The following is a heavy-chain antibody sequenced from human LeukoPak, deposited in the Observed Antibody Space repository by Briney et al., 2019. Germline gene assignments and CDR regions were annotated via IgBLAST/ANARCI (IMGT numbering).Heavy chain of an antibody. V-gene: IGHV1-2*02. Sequence: ASVKVSCKASGYTFTGYYMHWVRQAPGQGLEWMGWINPNSGGTNYAQKFQGRVTMTRGTSISTAYMELSRLRSDDTAVYYCARDLDDYGDYVSPYYYYYYMDVWGKGTTVTVSS. D-gene: IGHD4-17*01. CDR3: ARDLDDYGDYVSPYYYYYYMDV. J-gene: IGHJ6*03. CDR1: GYTFTGYY. CDR2: INPNSGGT.